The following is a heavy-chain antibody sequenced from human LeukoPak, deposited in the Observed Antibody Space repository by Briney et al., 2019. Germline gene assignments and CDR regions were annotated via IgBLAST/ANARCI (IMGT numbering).Heavy chain of an antibody. J-gene: IGHJ2*01. V-gene: IGHV4-34*01. CDR3: ARGRIVVVPAAIRYFDL. CDR1: GGSFSGYY. Sequence: SETLSLTCAVYGGSFSGYYWSWTRQPPGKGLEWIGEINHSGSTNYNPSLKSRVTISVDTSKNQFSLKLSSVTAADTAVYYCARGRIVVVPAAIRYFDLWGRGTLVTVSS. D-gene: IGHD2-2*01. CDR2: INHSGST.